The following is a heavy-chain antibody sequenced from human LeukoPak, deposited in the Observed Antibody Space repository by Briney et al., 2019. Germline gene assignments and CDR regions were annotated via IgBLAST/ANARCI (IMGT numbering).Heavy chain of an antibody. J-gene: IGHJ3*02. CDR1: GFTFSSYS. CDR3: ARDHRYGDYLDAFDI. V-gene: IGHV3-21*01. D-gene: IGHD4-17*01. Sequence: GGSLRLSCAASGFTFSSYSMNWVRQAPGKGLEWVSSISSSSSYIYYADSVKGRFTISRDNAKNSLYLQMNSLRAEDTAVYYCARDHRYGDYLDAFDIWGQGTMVTVSS. CDR2: ISSSSSYI.